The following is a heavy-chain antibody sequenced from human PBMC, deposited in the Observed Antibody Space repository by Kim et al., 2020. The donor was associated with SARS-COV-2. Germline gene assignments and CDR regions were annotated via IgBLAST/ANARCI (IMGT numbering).Heavy chain of an antibody. J-gene: IGHJ4*02. V-gene: IGHV3-23*01. CDR3: AKDGLSGYDPYYFDH. D-gene: IGHD5-12*01. Sequence: ADSVKGRFTGSRDNSKNTLHLQMNSLRVEDTAVYYCAKDGLSGYDPYYFDHWGQGTLVTVSS.